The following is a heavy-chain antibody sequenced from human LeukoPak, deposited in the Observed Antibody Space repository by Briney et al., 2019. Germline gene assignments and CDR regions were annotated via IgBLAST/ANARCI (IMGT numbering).Heavy chain of an antibody. CDR3: ARGPIAVAGNFFDY. V-gene: IGHV4-34*01. CDR1: GGSISSYY. Sequence: SETLSLTCTVSGGSISSYYWSWIRQPPGKGLEWIGEINHSGSTNYNPSLKSRVTISVDTSKNQFSLKLSSVTAADTAVYYCARGPIAVAGNFFDYWGQGTLGTVSS. D-gene: IGHD6-19*01. CDR2: INHSGST. J-gene: IGHJ4*02.